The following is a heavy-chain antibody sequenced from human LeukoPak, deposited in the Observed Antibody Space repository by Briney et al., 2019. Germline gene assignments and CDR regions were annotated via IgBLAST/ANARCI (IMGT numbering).Heavy chain of an antibody. D-gene: IGHD3-9*01. CDR2: ITTGDGNT. V-gene: IGHV3-23*01. J-gene: IGHJ4*02. CDR3: ARVSYDILTGYSYIDY. Sequence: GGSLRLSCTASGFTFSSYAMTWVRQAPGKGLKWVSTITTGDGNTYYADSVKGRFTVSRDDSKNTLYLQMNSLRAEDTAVYYCARVSYDILTGYSYIDYWGQGTLVTVSS. CDR1: GFTFSSYA.